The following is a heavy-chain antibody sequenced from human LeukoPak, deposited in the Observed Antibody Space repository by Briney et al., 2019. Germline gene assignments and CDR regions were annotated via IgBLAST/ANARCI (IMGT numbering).Heavy chain of an antibody. J-gene: IGHJ4*02. CDR2: ISSSSSYI. Sequence: PGGSLRLSCEASGVTFNSYVMSWVRQAPGKGLEWVSSISSSSSYIYYADSVKGRFTISRDNAKNSLYLQMNSLRAEDTAVYYCARDAGTDYYDSSGQFDYWGQGTLVTVSS. CDR1: GVTFNSYV. CDR3: ARDAGTDYYDSSGQFDY. D-gene: IGHD3-22*01. V-gene: IGHV3-21*01.